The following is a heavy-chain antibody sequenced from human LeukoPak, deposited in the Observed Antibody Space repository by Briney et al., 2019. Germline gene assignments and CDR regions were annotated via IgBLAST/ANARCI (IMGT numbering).Heavy chain of an antibody. CDR1: GFTSSGYR. J-gene: IGHJ4*02. Sequence: GGSLRLSCAASGFTSSGYRMNWVRQPPGKGREGVSSISSSSSYIYYADSVKGRFTISRDNAKNSLYLQMNSLRAEDTAVYYCAGTTGTTDYWGQGTLVTVSS. CDR3: AGTTGTTDY. D-gene: IGHD1-1*01. CDR2: ISSSSSYI. V-gene: IGHV3-21*01.